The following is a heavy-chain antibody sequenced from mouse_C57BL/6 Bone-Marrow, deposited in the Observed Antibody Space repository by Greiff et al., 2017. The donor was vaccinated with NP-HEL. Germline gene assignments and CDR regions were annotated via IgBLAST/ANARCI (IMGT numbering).Heavy chain of an antibody. CDR2: ISSGGDYI. J-gene: IGHJ2*01. V-gene: IGHV5-9-1*02. Sequence: DVHLVESGEGLVKPGGSLKLSCAASGFTFSSYAMSWVRQTPEKRLEWVAYISSGGDYIYYADTVKGRFTISRDNARNTLYLQMSSLKSEDTAMYYCTRDGSTMIRGSYYFDYWGQGTTLTVSS. D-gene: IGHD2-4*01. CDR1: GFTFSSYA. CDR3: TRDGSTMIRGSYYFDY.